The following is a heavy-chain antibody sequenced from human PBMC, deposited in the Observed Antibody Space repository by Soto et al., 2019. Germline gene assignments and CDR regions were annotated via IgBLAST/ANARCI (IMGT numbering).Heavy chain of an antibody. V-gene: IGHV4-59*01. CDR3: AREGDDYGGYYFDY. CDR2: IYYSGST. J-gene: IGHJ4*02. CDR1: GGSISSYY. Sequence: SETLSLTCTVSGGSISSYYWSWIRQPPGKGLEWIGYIYYSGSTNYNPSLKSRVTISVDTSKNQFSLKLSSVTAADTAVYYCAREGDDYGGYYFDYWGQGTLVTVSS. D-gene: IGHD4-17*01.